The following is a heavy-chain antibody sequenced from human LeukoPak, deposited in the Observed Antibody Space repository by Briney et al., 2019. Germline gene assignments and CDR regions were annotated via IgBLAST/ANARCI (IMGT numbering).Heavy chain of an antibody. CDR2: IRYDGSNK. CDR3: ASAGAGYTYGLGWFDP. V-gene: IGHV3-30*02. Sequence: QTGGSLRLSCAASGFTFSSYGMHWVRQAPGKGLEWVAFIRYDGSNKYYADSVKGRFTISRDNSKNTLNLQMNSLRAEDTAVYHCASAGAGYTYGLGWFDPWGQGTLVTVSS. J-gene: IGHJ5*02. CDR1: GFTFSSYG. D-gene: IGHD5-18*01.